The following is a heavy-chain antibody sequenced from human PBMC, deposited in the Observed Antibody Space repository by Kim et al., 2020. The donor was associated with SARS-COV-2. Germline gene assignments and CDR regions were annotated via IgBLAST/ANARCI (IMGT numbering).Heavy chain of an antibody. J-gene: IGHJ6*02. CDR2: IYYSGST. CDR3: ARDVGGATWALYGDYYYYGMDV. Sequence: SETLSLTCTVSGGSISSSSYYWGWIRQPPGKGLEWIGSIYYSGSTYYNPSLKSRVTISVDTSKNQFSLKLSSVTAADTAVYYCARDVGGATWALYGDYYYYGMDVWGQGTTVTVSS. V-gene: IGHV4-39*07. CDR1: GGSISSSSYY. D-gene: IGHD3-10*01.